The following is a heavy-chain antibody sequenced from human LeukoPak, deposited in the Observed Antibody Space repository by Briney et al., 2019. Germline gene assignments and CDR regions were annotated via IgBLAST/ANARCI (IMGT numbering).Heavy chain of an antibody. Sequence: GGSLRLSCAASGFTFSSYAMSWVRQAPGKGLEWVSAISGSGGSTYYADSVKGRFTISRDNSKNTLYLQMNSLRAEDTAVYYCATGQAYSSGYNYWGQGTLVTVSS. CDR3: ATGQAYSSGYNY. D-gene: IGHD3-22*01. V-gene: IGHV3-23*01. J-gene: IGHJ4*02. CDR1: GFTFSSYA. CDR2: ISGSGGST.